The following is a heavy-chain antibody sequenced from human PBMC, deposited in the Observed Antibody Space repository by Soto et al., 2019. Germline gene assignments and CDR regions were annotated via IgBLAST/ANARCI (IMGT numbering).Heavy chain of an antibody. Sequence: GGSLRLSCAASGFTFSSYGMHWVRQAPGKGLEWVAVISYDGSNKYYADSVKGRFTISRDNSKNTLYLQMNSLRAEDTAVYYCAKVLEQWLVLQYYYYGMDVWGQGTTVTVSS. V-gene: IGHV3-30*18. J-gene: IGHJ6*02. CDR3: AKVLEQWLVLQYYYYGMDV. D-gene: IGHD6-19*01. CDR2: ISYDGSNK. CDR1: GFTFSSYG.